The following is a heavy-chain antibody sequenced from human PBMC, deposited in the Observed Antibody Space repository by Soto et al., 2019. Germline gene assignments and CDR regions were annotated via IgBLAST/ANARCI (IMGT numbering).Heavy chain of an antibody. CDR1: GGSVSDYY. V-gene: IGHV4-4*07. Sequence: PSETLSLTCTVSGGSVSDYYWNWIRMTAGKGLERIGRMQGSGSSNYNPSLKSRATTSLDTSKNQISLRLKSVTAADTGIYYCARWGRRGAQAGMFDIWGQGTLVTVSS. J-gene: IGHJ4*02. D-gene: IGHD1-26*01. CDR2: MQGSGSS. CDR3: ARWGRRGAQAGMFDI.